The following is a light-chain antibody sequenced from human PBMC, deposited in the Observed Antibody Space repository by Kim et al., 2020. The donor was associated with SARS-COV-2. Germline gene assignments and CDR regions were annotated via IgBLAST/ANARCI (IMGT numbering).Light chain of an antibody. CDR3: QAWDSSTAV. CDR2: QDN. J-gene: IGLJ3*02. CDR1: KLGDKY. Sequence: SYELTQPPSVSVSPGQTATITCSGDKLGDKYACWYQRKPGHSPVLVIYQDNKRPSGIPERFSGSNSGNTATLTISGTQAMDEADYYCQAWDSSTAVFGGGTKLTVL. V-gene: IGLV3-1*01.